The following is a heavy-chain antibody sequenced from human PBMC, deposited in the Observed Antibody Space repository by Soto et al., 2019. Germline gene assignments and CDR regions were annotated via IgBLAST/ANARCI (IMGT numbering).Heavy chain of an antibody. Sequence: SETLSLTCTVSGGSISSSSYYWGWIRQPPGKGLEWIGSIYYSGSTYYNTSLKSRVTISVDTSKNQFSLKLSFVTAADTAVYYCARHSEKYNWFDPWGQGTLVT. CDR3: ARHSEKYNWFDP. CDR1: GGSISSSSYY. J-gene: IGHJ5*02. CDR2: IYYSGST. V-gene: IGHV4-39*01.